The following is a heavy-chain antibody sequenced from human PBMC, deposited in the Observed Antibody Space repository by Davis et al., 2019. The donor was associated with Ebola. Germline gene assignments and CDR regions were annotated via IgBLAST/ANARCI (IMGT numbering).Heavy chain of an antibody. CDR2: INPNSGGT. CDR1: GYTFTGYY. CDR3: AREEKLYSWFDP. Sequence: ASVKVSCKASGYTFTGYYMHWVRQAPGQGLEWMGWINPNSGGTNYAQKFQGRVTMTRDTSISTAYMELSRLRSDDTAVYYCAREEKLYSWFDPWGRGTLVTVTS. J-gene: IGHJ5*02. V-gene: IGHV1-2*02. D-gene: IGHD3-10*01.